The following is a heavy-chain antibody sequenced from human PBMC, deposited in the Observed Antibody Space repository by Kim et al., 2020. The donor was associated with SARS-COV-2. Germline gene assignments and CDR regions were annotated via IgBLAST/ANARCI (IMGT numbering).Heavy chain of an antibody. CDR3: VKDPMLAYCGGDCYLDY. Sequence: GGSLRLSCSASGFTFSSYAMHWVRQAPGKGLEYVSAISSNGGSTYYADSVKGRFTISRDNSKNTLYLQMSSLRAEDTAVYYCVKDPMLAYCGGDCYLDYWGQGTLVTVSS. J-gene: IGHJ4*02. V-gene: IGHV3-64D*06. CDR2: ISSNGGST. D-gene: IGHD2-21*02. CDR1: GFTFSSYA.